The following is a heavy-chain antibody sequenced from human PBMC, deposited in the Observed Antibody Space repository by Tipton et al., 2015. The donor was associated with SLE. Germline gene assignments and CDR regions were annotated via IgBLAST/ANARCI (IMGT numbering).Heavy chain of an antibody. V-gene: IGHV4-59*01. J-gene: IGHJ4*02. CDR2: IFYSGST. CDR3: ARERYCSGASCYAPDS. CDR1: GGSISNYY. D-gene: IGHD2-2*01. Sequence: TLSLTCTVSGGSISNYYWNWIRQPPGKGLEWIGYIFYSGSTNYNPSLKSRVTISVDTSKNQFSLKLKSVTAADSAVYYCARERYCSGASCYAPDSWGQGTLVTVSS.